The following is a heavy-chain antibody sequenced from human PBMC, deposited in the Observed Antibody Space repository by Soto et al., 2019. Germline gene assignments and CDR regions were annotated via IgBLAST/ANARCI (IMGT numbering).Heavy chain of an antibody. Sequence: SETLSLTCSVSGGSVSSGSYYWSWIRQPPGKGLEWIGYIYNTGSTNYNPSLKSRVTMSVDTSKNQFSLKLTSVTAADTAVYYCARGGGVTATFDYWGRGTLVTVSS. V-gene: IGHV4-61*01. D-gene: IGHD5-18*01. CDR1: GGSVSSGSYY. J-gene: IGHJ4*02. CDR3: ARGGGVTATFDY. CDR2: IYNTGST.